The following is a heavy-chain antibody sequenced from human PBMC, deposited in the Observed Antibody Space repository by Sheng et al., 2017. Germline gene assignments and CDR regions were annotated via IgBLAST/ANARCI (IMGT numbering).Heavy chain of an antibody. D-gene: IGHD2-15*01. V-gene: IGHV1-69*05. CDR3: ARVKDCSGGSCYPEDYYYYYMDV. Sequence: QVQLVQSGAEVKKPGASVKVSCKASGYTFTSYAMHWVRQAPGQGLEWMGGIIPIFGTANYAQKFQGRVTITTDESTSTAYMELSSLRSEDTAVYYCARVKDCSGGSCYPEDYYYYYMDVWGKGTTVTVSS. CDR1: GYTFTSYA. J-gene: IGHJ6*03. CDR2: IIPIFGTA.